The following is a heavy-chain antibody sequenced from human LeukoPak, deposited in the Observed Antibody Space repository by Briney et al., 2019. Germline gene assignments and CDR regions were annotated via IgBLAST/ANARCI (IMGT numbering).Heavy chain of an antibody. CDR1: GYTFTSYD. D-gene: IGHD3-22*01. CDR3: ARGRGRVYYYDSSGYYYFDY. CDR2: MNPNSGNT. V-gene: IGHV1-8*03. Sequence: ASVKVSCKASGYTFTSYDINWVRQATGQGLEWMGWMNPNSGNTGYAQKFQGRVTITRNTSISTAYMELSSLRSEDTAVYYCARGRGRVYYYDSSGYYYFDYWGQGTLVTVSS. J-gene: IGHJ4*02.